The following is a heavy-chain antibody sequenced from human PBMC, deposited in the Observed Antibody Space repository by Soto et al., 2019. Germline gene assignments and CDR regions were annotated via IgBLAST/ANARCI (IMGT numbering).Heavy chain of an antibody. V-gene: IGHV3-23*01. CDR2: ISGSGGTT. J-gene: IGHJ4*02. CDR1: GFTFNSYA. D-gene: IGHD3-10*01. Sequence: EVQLLESGGGLVQPGGSLRLSCGGSGFTFNSYAMTWVRQAPGKGLEWVSAISGSGGTTYYANSVKGRFTITRDQSKDTLYLQMNSLRAEDTAIYSCAKDRHYGSGTYSDSYLDYWGQGTMVTVYS. CDR3: AKDRHYGSGTYSDSYLDY.